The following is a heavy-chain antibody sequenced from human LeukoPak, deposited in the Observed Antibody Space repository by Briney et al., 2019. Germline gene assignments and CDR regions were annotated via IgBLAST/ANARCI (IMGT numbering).Heavy chain of an antibody. J-gene: IGHJ4*02. Sequence: GGSLRLSCAASGFTFDDYGMSWVRQAPGKGLEWVSGINWNGGSTGYADSVKGRFTISRDNAKNSLYLQMNSLRAEDTALYYCARCRTGRTYYYDSSGYYLDYWGEGTLVTVSS. CDR1: GFTFDDYG. CDR3: ARCRTGRTYYYDSSGYYLDY. V-gene: IGHV3-20*04. D-gene: IGHD3-22*01. CDR2: INWNGGST.